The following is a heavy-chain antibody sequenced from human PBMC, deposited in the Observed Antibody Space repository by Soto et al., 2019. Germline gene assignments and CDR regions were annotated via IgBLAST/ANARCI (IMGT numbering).Heavy chain of an antibody. Sequence: QVQLVQSGAEVQKPGSSVKVSCKASGGTFSSYAISWVRQAPGQGLEWMGGIIPIFGTANYAQKFQGRVTITADEYTSTAYMELSSLRSEDTAVYYCARPSSGGGSYYYYYGMDVWGQGTTVTVSS. CDR2: IIPIFGTA. D-gene: IGHD1-26*01. CDR1: GGTFSSYA. V-gene: IGHV1-69*01. CDR3: ARPSSGGGSYYYYYGMDV. J-gene: IGHJ6*02.